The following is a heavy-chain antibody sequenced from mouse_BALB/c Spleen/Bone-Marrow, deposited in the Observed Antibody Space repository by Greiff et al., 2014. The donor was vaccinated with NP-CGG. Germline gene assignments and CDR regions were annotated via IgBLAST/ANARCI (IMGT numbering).Heavy chain of an antibody. D-gene: IGHD3-2*02. Sequence: VQLQQSGAELVKPGASVKLSCKASGYTFTEYIIHWVKQRSGQGLEWIGWFYPGSGSIKYNEKFKDKATLTADKSSSTVYMELXXXXXXDSXVYFCARHEDRLRAWFAYWGQGTLVTVSA. V-gene: IGHV1-62-2*01. CDR3: ARHEDRLRAWFAY. CDR1: GYTFTEYI. J-gene: IGHJ3*01. CDR2: FYPGSGSI.